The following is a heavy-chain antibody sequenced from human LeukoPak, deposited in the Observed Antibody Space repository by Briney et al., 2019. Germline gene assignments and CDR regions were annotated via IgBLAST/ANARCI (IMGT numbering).Heavy chain of an antibody. D-gene: IGHD2-2*01. CDR3: ARSRYCSSASCYHFDY. V-gene: IGHV4-4*07. CDR1: GGSISSYY. Sequence: SETLSLTCTVSGGSISSYYWSWIRQPAGKGLEWIGRIYTSGSTNYNPSLKSRVTMSVDTSKNQFSLKLSSVTAADTAVYYCARSRYCSSASCYHFDYWGQGTLVTVSS. J-gene: IGHJ4*02. CDR2: IYTSGST.